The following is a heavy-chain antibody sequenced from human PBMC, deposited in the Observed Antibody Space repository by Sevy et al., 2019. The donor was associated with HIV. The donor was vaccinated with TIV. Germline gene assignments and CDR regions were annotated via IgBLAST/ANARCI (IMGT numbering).Heavy chain of an antibody. CDR1: GFIFSDYW. V-gene: IGHV3-49*04. CDR2: IRSKAYGGTT. J-gene: IGHJ4*02. Sequence: GGSLRLSCVASGFIFSDYWMTWVRQAPGKGLEWVGFIRSKAYGGTTEYAASVKGRFTISRDDSKSIAYLQMNSLKTEDTAVYYCTRDTGTQFDYWGQGTLVTVSS. CDR3: TRDTGTQFDY.